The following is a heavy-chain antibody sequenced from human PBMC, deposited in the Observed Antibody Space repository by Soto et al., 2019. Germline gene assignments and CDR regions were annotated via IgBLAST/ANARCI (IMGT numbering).Heavy chain of an antibody. V-gene: IGHV6-1*01. CDR3: ARGNWHDEGYYYGMEV. Sequence: PSQNLSLTCAISVDSVSRNSGAWNWIRQSPSGGLQWLGRTYYRSKWYSEYAPSVKSRITINPDTDKNQFALQLKSVTPDDSGVYYCARGNWHDEGYYYGMEVWVQGSTVTVSS. D-gene: IGHD1-1*01. J-gene: IGHJ6*02. CDR2: TYYRSKWYS. CDR1: VDSVSRNSGA.